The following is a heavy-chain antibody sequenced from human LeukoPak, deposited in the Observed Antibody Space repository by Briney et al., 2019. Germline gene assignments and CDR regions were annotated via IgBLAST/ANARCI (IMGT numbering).Heavy chain of an antibody. J-gene: IGHJ4*02. CDR1: GGSFSGYY. CDR2: INHSGST. CDR3: AGHSGWSVDY. V-gene: IGHV4-34*01. Sequence: SETLSLTCAVYGGSFSGYYWSWIRQPPGKGLEWIGEINHSGSTNYNPSLKSRVTISVDTSKNQISLKLSSVTAADTAVYYCAGHSGWSVDYWGQGTLVTVSS. D-gene: IGHD6-19*01.